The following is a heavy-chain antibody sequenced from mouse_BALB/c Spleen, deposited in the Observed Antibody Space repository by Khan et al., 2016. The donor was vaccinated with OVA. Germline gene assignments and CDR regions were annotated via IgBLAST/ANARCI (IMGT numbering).Heavy chain of an antibody. CDR3: ARRGDGYDGAMDY. J-gene: IGHJ4*01. CDR1: GYSITSDYA. V-gene: IGHV3-2*02. Sequence: EVQLQESGPGLVKPSQSLSLTCTVTGYSITSDYAWNWIRQFPGNKLEWMGYISYSGSTSYNPSLKSRISITRDTSKNQSFLQLNSVTTEDTATYYCARRGDGYDGAMDYWGQGTSVTVSS. CDR2: ISYSGST. D-gene: IGHD2-2*01.